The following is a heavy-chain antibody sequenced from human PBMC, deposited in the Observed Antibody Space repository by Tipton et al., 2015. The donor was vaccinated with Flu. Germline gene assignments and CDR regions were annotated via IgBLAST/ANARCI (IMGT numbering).Heavy chain of an antibody. CDR2: IFHGGST. V-gene: IGHV4-38-2*02. D-gene: IGHD3-10*01. CDR1: GYSISSGYY. CDR3: ETYYYGSGTQSAFDY. J-gene: IGHJ4*02. Sequence: LRLSCTVSGYSISSGYYWGWIRQPPGKGLEWIGSIFHGGSTYYNPSLKSRVTISVDTSKNQFSLKLSSVTAADTAVYYCETYYYGSGTQSAFDYWGQGTLVTVSS.